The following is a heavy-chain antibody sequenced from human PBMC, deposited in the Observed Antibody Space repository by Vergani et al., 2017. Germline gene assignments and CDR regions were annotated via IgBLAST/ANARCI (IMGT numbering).Heavy chain of an antibody. CDR3: ARGMYRDGASTGYRLEGMDI. J-gene: IGHJ6*02. Sequence: QVQLEESGPGLVKPSETLSLTCTVSGGSFNTYYWSWIRQSPGKGLEWIGYSYSTGSTNYNPSLNSRVTMSVDTSENQFSLKLRAVTAADTAVYFCARGMYRDGASTGYRLEGMDIWGQGTTVAISS. CDR1: GGSFNTYY. V-gene: IGHV4-59*13. CDR2: SYSTGST. D-gene: IGHD3-9*01.